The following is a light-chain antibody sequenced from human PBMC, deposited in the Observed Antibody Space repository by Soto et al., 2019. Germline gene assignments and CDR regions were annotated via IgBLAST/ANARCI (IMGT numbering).Light chain of an antibody. V-gene: IGLV1-44*01. CDR1: SSNVGGNP. CDR2: TNT. CDR3: ASWDDSLNGPV. Sequence: QSGLTQPPSASLTPGQRVTISCSGSSSNVGGNPVNWYQHVPTTAPKLLIYTNTQRPSGVPDRFSGSKSGTSASLAISGLQSEDEADYYCASWDDSLNGPVFGTGTKVTVL. J-gene: IGLJ1*01.